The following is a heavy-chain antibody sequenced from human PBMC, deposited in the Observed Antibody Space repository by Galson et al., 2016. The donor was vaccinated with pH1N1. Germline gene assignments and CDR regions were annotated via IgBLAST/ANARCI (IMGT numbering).Heavy chain of an antibody. V-gene: IGHV2-5*01. CDR2: IYWTDDK. CDR1: GFSLSTSGVG. CDR3: AHSVGTRVFGVVTNFNWFDP. J-gene: IGHJ5*02. Sequence: PTQTLTLTCTFSGFSLSTSGVGVGWICQPPGKALEWLVIYWTDDKRYSPSLKSRLTITKDTSKNQVVLTMTNMDPVDTATYYCAHSVGTRVFGVVTNFNWFDPWGQGTLVTVSA. D-gene: IGHD3-3*01.